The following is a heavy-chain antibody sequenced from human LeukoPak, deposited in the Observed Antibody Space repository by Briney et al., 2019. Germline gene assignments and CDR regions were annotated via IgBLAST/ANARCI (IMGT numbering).Heavy chain of an antibody. CDR3: ASVGHCTSSSCPYYFDY. J-gene: IGHJ4*02. CDR2: ISSSSSTI. V-gene: IGHV3-48*01. D-gene: IGHD2-2*03. Sequence: PGGSLRLSCAASGFTFSSYSMNGVRQAPGKGLEWVSYISSSSSTIYYADSVKGRFTISRDNAKNSLFLQMNSLRAEDTAVYYCASVGHCTSSSCPYYFDYWGQGTLVTVSS. CDR1: GFTFSSYS.